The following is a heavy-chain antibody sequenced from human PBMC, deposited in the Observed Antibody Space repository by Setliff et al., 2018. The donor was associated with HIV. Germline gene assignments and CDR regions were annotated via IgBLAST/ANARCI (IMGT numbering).Heavy chain of an antibody. D-gene: IGHD3-16*01. V-gene: IGHV3-33*01. CDR2: IWYDGSDK. J-gene: IGHJ4*02. CDR3: ARDRIESALNY. Sequence: GGSLRLSCAASGFTFNNYGMHWVRQAPGKGLEWVAHIWYDGSDKYSADSVKGRFTISRDNSKTTLYLQMNGLRVEDTAVYYCARDRIESALNYWGQGTLVTVSS. CDR1: GFTFNNYG.